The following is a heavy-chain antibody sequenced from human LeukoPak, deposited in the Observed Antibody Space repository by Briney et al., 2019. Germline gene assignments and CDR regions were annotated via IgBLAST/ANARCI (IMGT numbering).Heavy chain of an antibody. CDR1: GFTFSSYG. J-gene: IGHJ4*02. Sequence: GGSLRLSCAASGFTFSSYGMHWVRQAPGKGLEWVAVISYDGSNKYYADSVKGRFTISRDNSKNTLYLQMNSLRAEDTAVYYCAKGQWLGNWGQGTLVTVSS. V-gene: IGHV3-30*18. CDR3: AKGQWLGN. D-gene: IGHD6-19*01. CDR2: ISYDGSNK.